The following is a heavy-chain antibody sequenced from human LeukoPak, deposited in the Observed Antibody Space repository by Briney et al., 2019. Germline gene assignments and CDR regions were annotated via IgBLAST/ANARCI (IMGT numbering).Heavy chain of an antibody. D-gene: IGHD3-3*01. J-gene: IGHJ6*03. CDR1: GYTFTSYD. V-gene: IGHV1-8*01. Sequence: GASVTVSCKASGYTFTSYDINWVRQATGQGLEWMGWMNPNSGNTGYAQKFQGRVTMTRNTSISTAYMELSSLRFEDTAVYYCARSLNVLRFLEWLPPGEDYYYYMDVWGKGTTVTVSS. CDR2: MNPNSGNT. CDR3: ARSLNVLRFLEWLPPGEDYYYYMDV.